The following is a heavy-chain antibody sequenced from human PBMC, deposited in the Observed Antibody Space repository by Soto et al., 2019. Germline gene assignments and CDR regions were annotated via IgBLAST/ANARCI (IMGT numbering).Heavy chain of an antibody. CDR3: AKGFSLGVGP. Sequence: QVQLVQSGAEKKKPGASVKVSCKASGYTFTSYAIHWVRQAPGQRLEWMGWINAGNGNTKYSQKFQGRVTITRDPCGRKAYMESWRLRSEGTAVYYCAKGFSLGVGPWGQGTLVTGSS. J-gene: IGHJ5*02. D-gene: IGHD3-16*01. CDR2: INAGNGNT. V-gene: IGHV1-3*05. CDR1: GYTFTSYA.